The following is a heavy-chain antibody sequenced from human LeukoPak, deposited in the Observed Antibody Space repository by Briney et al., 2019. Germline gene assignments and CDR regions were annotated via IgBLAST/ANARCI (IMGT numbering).Heavy chain of an antibody. V-gene: IGHV3-23*01. CDR2: VSGTGGRT. CDR1: GFTFSSYA. J-gene: IGHJ5*02. CDR3: VKASSSSPQYNWFDA. Sequence: GGSLRLSCAASGFTFSSYAMHWVRQAPGKGLEWVSVVSGTGGRTYYADSVKGRFTISRDNSKNTLYLQMNSLRAEDTALYYCVKASSSSPQYNWFDAWGQGTLVTVSS. D-gene: IGHD6-6*01.